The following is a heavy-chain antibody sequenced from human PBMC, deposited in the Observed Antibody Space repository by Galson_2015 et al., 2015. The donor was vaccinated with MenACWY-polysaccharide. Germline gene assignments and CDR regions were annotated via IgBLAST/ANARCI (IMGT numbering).Heavy chain of an antibody. D-gene: IGHD6-13*01. CDR3: ARTAVAHRGLGQ. CDR1: GFTLSKHW. V-gene: IGHV3-7*03. CDR2: INQDGSEK. Sequence: SLRLSCAASGFTLSKHWVSWVRQAPGKGLEWVAHINQDGSEKNYVDSVRGRFTTSRDNTKNSLYLQMNNMGAEDTAVYYCARTAVAHRGLGQWGQGTLVTVSS. J-gene: IGHJ4*02.